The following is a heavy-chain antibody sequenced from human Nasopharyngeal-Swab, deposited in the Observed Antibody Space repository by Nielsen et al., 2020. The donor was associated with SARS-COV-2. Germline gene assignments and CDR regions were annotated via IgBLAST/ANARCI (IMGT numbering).Heavy chain of an antibody. CDR2: IYYSGST. CDR3: ARYWVRYYDILTGYSSAFGMDV. V-gene: IGHV4-31*03. Sequence: SETLSLTCTVSGGSISSGGYYWSWIRQHPGKGLEWIGYIYYSGSTYHNPSLKSRVTISVDTSKNQFPLKLSSVTAADTAVYYCARYWVRYYDILTGYSSAFGMDVWGQGTTVTVSS. D-gene: IGHD3-9*01. CDR1: GGSISSGGYY. J-gene: IGHJ6*02.